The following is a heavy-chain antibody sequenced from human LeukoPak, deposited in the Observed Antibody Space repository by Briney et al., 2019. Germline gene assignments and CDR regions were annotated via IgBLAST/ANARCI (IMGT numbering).Heavy chain of an antibody. J-gene: IGHJ4*02. V-gene: IGHV1-58*02. Sequence: SVKVSCKASGFTFTSSAMQWVRQARGQRLEGIGWIVVGSGNTNYAQKFQERVTITRDMSTSTAYMELSSLRSEDTAVYYCAAVFDYGDYADYWGQGTLVTVSS. D-gene: IGHD4-17*01. CDR2: IVVGSGNT. CDR1: GFTFTSSA. CDR3: AAVFDYGDYADY.